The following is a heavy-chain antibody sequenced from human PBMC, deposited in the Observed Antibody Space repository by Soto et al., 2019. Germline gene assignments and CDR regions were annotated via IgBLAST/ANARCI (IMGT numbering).Heavy chain of an antibody. V-gene: IGHV3-30*18. D-gene: IGHD3-3*01. CDR1: GFTFSSYG. Sequence: QVQLVESGGGVVQPGRSLRLSCAASGFTFSSYGMHWVRQAPGKGLEWVAVISYDGSNKYYADSVKGRFTISRDNSKNTLYLQMNSLRAEDTAVYSCAKEGYDFWSGYRQFDYWGQGTLVTVSS. CDR3: AKEGYDFWSGYRQFDY. CDR2: ISYDGSNK. J-gene: IGHJ4*02.